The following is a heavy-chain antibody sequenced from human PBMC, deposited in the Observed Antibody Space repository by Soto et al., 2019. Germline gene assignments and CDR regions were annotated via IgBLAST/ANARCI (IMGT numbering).Heavy chain of an antibody. Sequence: GESLKISCKGSGYSFTSYWIGWVRQMPGKGLEWMGIIYPGDSDTRYSPSFQGQVTISADKSISTAYLQWSSLKASDTAMYYCASTPQNQYDFWSGFHFQHWGQGTLVTVSS. J-gene: IGHJ1*01. V-gene: IGHV5-51*01. D-gene: IGHD3-3*01. CDR2: IYPGDSDT. CDR3: ASTPQNQYDFWSGFHFQH. CDR1: GYSFTSYW.